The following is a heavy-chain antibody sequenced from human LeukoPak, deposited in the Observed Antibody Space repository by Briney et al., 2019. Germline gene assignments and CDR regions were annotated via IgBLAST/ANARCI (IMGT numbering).Heavy chain of an antibody. J-gene: IGHJ4*02. Sequence: GGPLRLSCAASGFTFSSYGMHWVRQAPGKGLEWVAVISYDGSNKYYADSVKGRFAISRDNSKNTLYLQMNSLRAEDTAVYYCAKDRLRGVIPYYFDYWGQGTLVTVSS. CDR1: GFTFSSYG. D-gene: IGHD3-10*01. CDR2: ISYDGSNK. CDR3: AKDRLRGVIPYYFDY. V-gene: IGHV3-30*18.